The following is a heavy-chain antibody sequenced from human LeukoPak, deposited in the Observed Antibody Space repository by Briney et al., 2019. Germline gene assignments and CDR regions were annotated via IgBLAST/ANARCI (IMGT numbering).Heavy chain of an antibody. Sequence: GGSLRLSCAASGFTFSSYGMHWVRQAPGKGLAWVAVISYDGSNKYYADSVKGRFTISRDNSKNTLYLQMNSLRAEDTAVYYCAKEMAYDYYYGSGSSNWFDPWGQGTLVTVSS. CDR2: ISYDGSNK. V-gene: IGHV3-30*18. J-gene: IGHJ5*02. CDR1: GFTFSSYG. D-gene: IGHD3-10*01. CDR3: AKEMAYDYYYGSGSSNWFDP.